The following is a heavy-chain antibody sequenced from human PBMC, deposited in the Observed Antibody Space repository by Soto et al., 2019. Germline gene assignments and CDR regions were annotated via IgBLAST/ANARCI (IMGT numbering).Heavy chain of an antibody. D-gene: IGHD4-17*01. CDR3: ARGFPTVVTVDY. J-gene: IGHJ4*02. CDR2: IYYSGST. V-gene: IGHV4-39*01. Sequence: SETQSLTYTVSGGSISSSSDYWGWIRQPPGKGLEWIGSIYYSGSTYYNPSLKSRVTISVDTSKNQFSLKLSSVTAADTAVYYCARGFPTVVTVDYWGQGTLVTVSS. CDR1: GGSISSSSDY.